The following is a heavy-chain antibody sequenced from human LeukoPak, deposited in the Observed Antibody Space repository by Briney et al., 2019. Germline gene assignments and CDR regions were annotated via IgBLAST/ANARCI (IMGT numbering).Heavy chain of an antibody. CDR1: GDSITSGSHS. V-gene: IGHV4-30-4*07. Sequence: SETLSLTCAVSGDSITSGSHSWSWIRQPPGRGLEWIGYIYFSGSTHYNPSLKSRVTMSVDTSNNEFSLRLTSVTAADTAVYYCARDAALAVAGYYFDYWGQGTLVTVSS. CDR3: ARDAALAVAGYYFDY. J-gene: IGHJ4*02. CDR2: IYFSGST. D-gene: IGHD6-19*01.